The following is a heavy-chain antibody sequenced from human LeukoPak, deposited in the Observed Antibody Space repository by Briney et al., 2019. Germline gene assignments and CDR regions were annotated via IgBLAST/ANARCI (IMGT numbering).Heavy chain of an antibody. J-gene: IGHJ5*02. D-gene: IGHD3-3*01. CDR2: FDPEDGET. V-gene: IGHV1-24*01. CDR1: GYTLTELS. CDR3: AKSFSIFGGVIRGYNWFDP. Sequence: ASVKVSCKVSGYTLTELSMHWVRQAPGKGLEWMGGFDPEDGETIYAQKFQGRVTMTEDTSTDTAYMELSSLRSEDTAVYYCAKSFSIFGGVIRGYNWFDPWGQGTLVTVSS.